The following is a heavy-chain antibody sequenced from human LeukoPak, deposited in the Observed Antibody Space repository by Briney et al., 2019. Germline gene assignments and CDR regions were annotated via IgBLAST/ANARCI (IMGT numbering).Heavy chain of an antibody. J-gene: IGHJ3*01. CDR3: ARDETVAGNT. Sequence: GGSLRLSCAASGFTFSSYAMSWVRQAPGKGLEWVSAISGSGGSTYYADSVKGRFTISRDNAKNSLYLQMNSLRAEDTAVYYCARDETVAGNTWGQGTMVTVSS. D-gene: IGHD6-19*01. CDR1: GFTFSSYA. CDR2: ISGSGGST. V-gene: IGHV3-23*01.